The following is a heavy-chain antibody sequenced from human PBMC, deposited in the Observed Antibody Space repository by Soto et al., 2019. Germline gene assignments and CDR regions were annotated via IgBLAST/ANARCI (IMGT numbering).Heavy chain of an antibody. D-gene: IGHD3-9*01. V-gene: IGHV3-11*03. CDR2: IKRNSSYR. J-gene: IGHJ6*01. CDR3: ASFCLVVPATIYYYSALAV. Sequence: KGLEWVSNIKRNSSYRHYADSLKGRFTISRDNAKNSLYLQMNSLRAEDTAVYYCASFCLVVPATIYYYSALAVLLHRTTVTVFS.